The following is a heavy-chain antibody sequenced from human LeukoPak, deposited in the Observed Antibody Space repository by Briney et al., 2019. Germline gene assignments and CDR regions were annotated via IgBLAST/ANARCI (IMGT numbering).Heavy chain of an antibody. CDR2: IYSGGGT. D-gene: IGHD3-10*01. CDR1: GFTVSSNY. Sequence: GGSLILSCAASGFTVSSNYLSWVRQAPGKGLEWVSVIYSGGGTYYADSVKGRFTISRDNSKNTVYLQMNSLRAEDTAVYYCARGSRDGSGSYYRHFDYWGQGTLVTVSS. V-gene: IGHV3-53*01. CDR3: ARGSRDGSGSYYRHFDY. J-gene: IGHJ4*02.